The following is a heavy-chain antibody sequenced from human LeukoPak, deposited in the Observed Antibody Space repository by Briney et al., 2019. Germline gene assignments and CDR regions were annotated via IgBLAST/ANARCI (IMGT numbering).Heavy chain of an antibody. Sequence: ASVKVSCKASGYTFTGYYMHWVRQAPGQGLEWMGWINPNSGGTNYAQKFQGWVTMTRDTSISTAYMELSRLRSDDTAVYYCARGRNLQQQLVFDYWGQGTLVTVSS. V-gene: IGHV1-2*04. J-gene: IGHJ4*02. CDR2: INPNSGGT. CDR3: ARGRNLQQQLVFDY. D-gene: IGHD6-13*01. CDR1: GYTFTGYY.